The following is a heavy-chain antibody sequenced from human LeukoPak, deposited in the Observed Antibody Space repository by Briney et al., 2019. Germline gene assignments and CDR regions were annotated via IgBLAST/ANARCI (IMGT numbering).Heavy chain of an antibody. D-gene: IGHD2-15*01. Sequence: ASVRVSCKASGYTFTGYYMHWVRQAPGQGLEWMGWINPNSGGTNYAQKFQGRVTMTRDTSISTAYMELSRLRSDDTAVYYCARDGRYCSGGSCYPDPWGQGTLVTVPS. CDR3: ARDGRYCSGGSCYPDP. CDR1: GYTFTGYY. V-gene: IGHV1-2*02. J-gene: IGHJ5*02. CDR2: INPNSGGT.